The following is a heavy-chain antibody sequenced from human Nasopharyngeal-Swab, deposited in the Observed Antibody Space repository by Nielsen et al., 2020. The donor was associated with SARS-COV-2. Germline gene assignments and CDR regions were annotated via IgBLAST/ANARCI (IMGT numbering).Heavy chain of an antibody. J-gene: IGHJ3*02. V-gene: IGHV2-5*02. CDR2: IYWDDDK. CDR1: GFSLRTSGVG. D-gene: IGHD3-10*01. Sequence: SGPTLVKPTQTLTLTCTFSGFSLRTSGVGVGWIRQPPGKALEWLALIYWDDDKRYSPSLKSRLTITKGTSKNQVVLTMTNMDPVDTVTYYCAHRQYYYGSGTLSNAFDIWGQGTMVTVSS. CDR3: AHRQYYYGSGTLSNAFDI.